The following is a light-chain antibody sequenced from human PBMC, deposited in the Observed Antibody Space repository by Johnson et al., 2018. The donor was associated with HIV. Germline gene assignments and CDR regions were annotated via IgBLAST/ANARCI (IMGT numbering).Light chain of an antibody. CDR2: DNN. J-gene: IGLJ1*01. Sequence: QSVLTQPPSVSAAPGQKVTISCSGSNSNIGNNYVSWYQQLPGTAPKLLIYDNNKRPSGIPDRFSGSKSGTSATLGITGLQTGDEADYYCGTWDSSRCALYVCGTGTKLTVL. V-gene: IGLV1-51*01. CDR1: NSNIGNNY. CDR3: GTWDSSRCALYV.